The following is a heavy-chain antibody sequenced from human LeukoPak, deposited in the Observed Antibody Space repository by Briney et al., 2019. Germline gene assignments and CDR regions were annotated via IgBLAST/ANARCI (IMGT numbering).Heavy chain of an antibody. CDR1: GGSINGYY. CDR2: IYYTGST. CDR3: ARVYYSNSYDYWYFDL. V-gene: IGHV4-59*01. Sequence: PSETLSLTCTVSGGSINGYYWSWIRQSPGKGLESLGYIYYTGSTNYNPSLKSRVTISVDTSKNQFSLKLSSVTAADTAVYYCARVYYSNSYDYWYFDLWGRGTLVTVSS. D-gene: IGHD6-13*01. J-gene: IGHJ2*01.